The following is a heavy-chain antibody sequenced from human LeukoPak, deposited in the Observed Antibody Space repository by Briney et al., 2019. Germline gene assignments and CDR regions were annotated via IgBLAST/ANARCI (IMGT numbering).Heavy chain of an antibody. D-gene: IGHD3-22*01. V-gene: IGHV1-2*02. CDR3: ARRQGVVVITVGSRSARYFDP. Sequence: ASVKVSCKASGYTFTGYYMHWVRQAPGEGLEWMGWINPNSGGTNYAQKFQGRVTMTRDTSISTAYMELSRLRSDDTAVYYCARRQGVVVITVGSRSARYFDPWGQGTLVTVSS. J-gene: IGHJ5*02. CDR1: GYTFTGYY. CDR2: INPNSGGT.